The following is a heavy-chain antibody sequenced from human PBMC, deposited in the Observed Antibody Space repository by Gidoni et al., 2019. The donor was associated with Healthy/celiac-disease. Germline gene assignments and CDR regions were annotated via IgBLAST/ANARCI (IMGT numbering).Heavy chain of an antibody. D-gene: IGHD1-26*01. Sequence: QVQLQESGPGLVKPSETLSLTCAVSGYSISSGYYWGWIRQPPGKGLEWIGSIYHSGSTYYNPSLKSRVTISVDTSKNQFSLKLSSVTAADTAVYYCARVSGSYSGWFDPWGQGTLVTVSS. CDR3: ARVSGSYSGWFDP. V-gene: IGHV4-38-2*01. CDR1: GYSISSGYY. CDR2: IYHSGST. J-gene: IGHJ5*02.